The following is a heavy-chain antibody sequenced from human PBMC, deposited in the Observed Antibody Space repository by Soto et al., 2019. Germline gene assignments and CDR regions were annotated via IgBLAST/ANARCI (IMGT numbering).Heavy chain of an antibody. Sequence: GGSLRLSCAASGFTFSSYAMSWVRQAPGKGLAWVSAISGSGGSTYYADSVKGRFTISRDNSKNTLYLQMNSLRAEDTAVFYCAKNGAFSGYDYYYYGMDVWGQGSKDTVSS. J-gene: IGHJ6*02. CDR3: AKNGAFSGYDYYYYGMDV. V-gene: IGHV3-23*01. D-gene: IGHD5-12*01. CDR1: GFTFSSYA. CDR2: ISGSGGST.